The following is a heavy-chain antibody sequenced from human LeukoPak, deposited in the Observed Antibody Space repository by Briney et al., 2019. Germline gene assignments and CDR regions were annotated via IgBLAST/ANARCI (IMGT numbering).Heavy chain of an antibody. CDR2: IKEDGSEE. CDR1: GFTFSTSW. V-gene: IGHV3-7*01. D-gene: IGHD3-22*01. Sequence: SGGSLRLSCAASGFTFSTSWMNWVRQAPGKGLEWVANIKEDGSEEYYVDSVKGRFTISRDNSKNTLYLQMNSLRAEDTAVYYCAKDYYDRDYFDYWGQGTLVTVSS. CDR3: AKDYYDRDYFDY. J-gene: IGHJ4*02.